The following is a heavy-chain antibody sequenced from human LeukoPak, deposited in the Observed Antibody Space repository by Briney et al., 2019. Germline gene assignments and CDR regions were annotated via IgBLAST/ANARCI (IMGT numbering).Heavy chain of an antibody. Sequence: SETLSLTCIVSGDSISSDYWSWIRQPPGKGLEWIGNINYSGSSNYNPSLKSRVILSIDTSKNEVSLNLRSVTAADTAVYYCARLDCAADTCYNYWGQGTLVTASS. J-gene: IGHJ4*02. CDR2: INYSGSS. CDR3: ARLDCAADTCYNY. V-gene: IGHV4-59*08. D-gene: IGHD2-15*01. CDR1: GDSISSDY.